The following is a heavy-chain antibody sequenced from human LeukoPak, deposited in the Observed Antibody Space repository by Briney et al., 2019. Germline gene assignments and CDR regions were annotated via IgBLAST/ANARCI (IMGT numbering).Heavy chain of an antibody. V-gene: IGHV4-61*01. CDR3: ARVLIAVAAFDY. J-gene: IGHJ4*02. CDR2: IYYGGST. D-gene: IGHD6-19*01. Sequence: SETLSLTCTVSGDSVSSGTYYWTWIRQPPGKGLEWIGYIYYGGSTNYSPSLKSRVTISVDTSKNQVSLNLSSVTSADAAVYYCARVLIAVAAFDYWGQGTLVTVSS. CDR1: GDSVSSGTYY.